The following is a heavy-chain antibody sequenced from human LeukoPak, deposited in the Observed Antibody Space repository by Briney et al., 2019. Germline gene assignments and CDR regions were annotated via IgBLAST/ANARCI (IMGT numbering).Heavy chain of an antibody. CDR2: IYGGGST. J-gene: IGHJ6*02. V-gene: IGHV3-66*01. D-gene: IGHD6-13*01. Sequence: GGSLRLSCAASGFTVSSNYMSWVRQAPGKGLEWVSLIYGGGSTYYADSVKRRFTIYRDNSKNTLYLQMNSLRAEDTTVYYCARELVLSYYYYGMDVWAQGTTVSVS. CDR3: ARELVLSYYYYGMDV. CDR1: GFTVSSNY.